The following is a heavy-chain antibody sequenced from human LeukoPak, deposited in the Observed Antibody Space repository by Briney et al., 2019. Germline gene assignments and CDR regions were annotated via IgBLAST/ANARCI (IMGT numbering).Heavy chain of an antibody. CDR1: GGSISSGGYS. J-gene: IGHJ1*01. D-gene: IGHD3-22*01. CDR3: ARAGYDSSGYYYAEYFQH. V-gene: IGHV4-30-2*01. CDR2: IYHSGST. Sequence: SETLSLTCAVSGGSISSGGYSWSWIRQPPGKGLEWIGYIYHSGSTYYNLSLKSRVTISVDRSKNQFSLKLSSVTAADTAVYYCARAGYDSSGYYYAEYFQHWGQGTLVTVSS.